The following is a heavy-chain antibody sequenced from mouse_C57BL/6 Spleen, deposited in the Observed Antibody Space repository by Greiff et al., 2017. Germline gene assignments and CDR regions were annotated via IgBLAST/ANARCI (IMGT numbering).Heavy chain of an antibody. J-gene: IGHJ3*01. CDR1: GYTFTNYW. CDR2: IYPGGGYT. CDR3: ARSEMGYYGY. V-gene: IGHV1-63*01. Sequence: VQLQESGAELVRPGTSVKMSCKASGYTFTNYWIGWAKQRPGHGLEWIGDIYPGGGYTNYNEKFKGKATLTADKSSSTAYMQFSSLTSEDSAIYYCARSEMGYYGYWGQGTLVTVSA. D-gene: IGHD1-1*01.